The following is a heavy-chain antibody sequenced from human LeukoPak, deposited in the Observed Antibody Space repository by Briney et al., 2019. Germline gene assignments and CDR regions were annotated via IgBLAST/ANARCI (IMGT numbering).Heavy chain of an antibody. J-gene: IGHJ6*02. Sequence: SETLSLTCAVYGGSFSGSYWTWIRQPPGKGLEWIGEINHSGSTNYNPSLKSRVTISLDTSKNQFSLRLSSVTAADTAVYYCARVMTTVNTFKAYSYGMDVWGQGTTVTVSS. CDR2: INHSGST. CDR3: ARVMTTVNTFKAYSYGMDV. CDR1: GGSFSGSY. V-gene: IGHV4-34*01. D-gene: IGHD4-17*01.